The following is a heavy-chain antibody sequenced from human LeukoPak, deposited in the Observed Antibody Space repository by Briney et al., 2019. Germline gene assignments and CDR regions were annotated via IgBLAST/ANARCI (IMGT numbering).Heavy chain of an antibody. D-gene: IGHD6-25*01. CDR1: GYTFTGYY. V-gene: IGHV1-2*04. CDR3: ASLSSAGIDYSYGMDL. J-gene: IGHJ6*01. CDR2: ISPNSGGT. Sequence: GASVKVSCKASGYTFTGYYMHWVRQAPGQGLEWMGWISPNSGGTNYAQKFQGWVTMTRDTSISTAYMELSRLRSDDTAVYYCASLSSAGIDYSYGMDLGGKGPRSPSPQ.